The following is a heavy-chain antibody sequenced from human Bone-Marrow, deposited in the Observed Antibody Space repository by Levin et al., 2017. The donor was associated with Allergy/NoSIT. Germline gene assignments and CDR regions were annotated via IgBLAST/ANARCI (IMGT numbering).Heavy chain of an antibody. Sequence: ASVKVSCKASGYTFTGYYMHWVRQAPGQGLEWMGWINPDSGGTKYAQKFQGRVTMTRDTSISTVYMELSRLRSDDTALYYCAREGSALSSFDYWGQGTLVTASS. CDR1: GYTFTGYY. CDR2: INPDSGGT. D-gene: IGHD3-10*01. CDR3: AREGSALSSFDY. V-gene: IGHV1-2*02. J-gene: IGHJ4*02.